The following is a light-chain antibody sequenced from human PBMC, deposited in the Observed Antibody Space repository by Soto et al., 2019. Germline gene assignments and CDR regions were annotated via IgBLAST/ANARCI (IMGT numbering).Light chain of an antibody. CDR1: QGISNS. V-gene: IGKV1-27*01. J-gene: IGKJ1*01. CDR2: AAS. CDR3: PKYTSAPRT. Sequence: DIQMTQSPASLSASVGDRVRSTCRASQGISNSLGRYQQKPAKVPKLVIYAASPVQSRVPSRFSRSGSGTHLPLTISSLQPEDVATYYCPKYTSAPRTLGQGTKVDI.